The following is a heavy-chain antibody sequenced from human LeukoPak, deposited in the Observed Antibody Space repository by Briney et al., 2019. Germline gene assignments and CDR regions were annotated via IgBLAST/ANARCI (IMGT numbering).Heavy chain of an antibody. CDR2: INSDGSTT. Sequence: GGSLRLSCGASGFTLSSYWMHWVRQAPGKGLVWISRINSDGSTTSYADSVKGRFTISRDNAKNTLYLQMNSLRAEDTAVYYCARGNYYGQDYWGQGTLVTVSS. CDR1: GFTLSSYW. V-gene: IGHV3-74*01. CDR3: ARGNYYGQDY. D-gene: IGHD3-10*01. J-gene: IGHJ4*02.